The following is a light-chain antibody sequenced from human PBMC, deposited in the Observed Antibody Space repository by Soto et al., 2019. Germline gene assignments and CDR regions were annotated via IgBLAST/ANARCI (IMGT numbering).Light chain of an antibody. Sequence: DIQMTQSPSSLSASVGDRVTITCRASQSISSYLNWYQQKPGKAPKLLIYAASSLQSGVPARFSGSGSGTDFTLTISSLQPEDFVTYYCQQSYSTPISFGLGTRLEIK. CDR1: QSISSY. CDR3: QQSYSTPIS. CDR2: AAS. J-gene: IGKJ5*01. V-gene: IGKV1-39*01.